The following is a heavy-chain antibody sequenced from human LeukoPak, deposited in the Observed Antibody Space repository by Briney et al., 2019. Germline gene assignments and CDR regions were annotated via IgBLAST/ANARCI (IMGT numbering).Heavy chain of an antibody. D-gene: IGHD3-22*01. V-gene: IGHV3-53*01. CDR1: GFTLSSNY. J-gene: IGHJ4*02. Sequence: PGGSLRLSCAASGFTLSSNYMSWVRQAPGEGLEWVSVIYSGGSTYYSDSVKGRFTVSRDNSKNMLYLQMNSLRVEDTAVYYCAGDTSGYYYVDYWGQGTVVTVSS. CDR2: IYSGGST. CDR3: AGDTSGYYYVDY.